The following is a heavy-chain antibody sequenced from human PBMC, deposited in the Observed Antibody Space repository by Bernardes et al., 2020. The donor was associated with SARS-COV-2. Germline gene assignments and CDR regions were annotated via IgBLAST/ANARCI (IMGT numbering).Heavy chain of an antibody. CDR2: ISTSGGT. D-gene: IGHD3-22*01. Sequence: SETLSLTCAVTGGSIRTYYWAWIRQPAGKGLEWIGRISTSGGTNYNPSLKSRVTLSVDSSKNQFSLKLSSVTAADTGVYYCARLYYDSSGYEEDYWGQGTLVTVSS. CDR3: ARLYYDSSGYEEDY. V-gene: IGHV4-4*07. CDR1: GGSIRTYY. J-gene: IGHJ4*02.